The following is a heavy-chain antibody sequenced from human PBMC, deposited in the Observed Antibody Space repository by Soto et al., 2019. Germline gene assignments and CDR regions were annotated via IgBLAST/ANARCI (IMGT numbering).Heavy chain of an antibody. CDR2: ISGSGSTI. Sequence: GGSLRLSCAASGFTFSGYEMNWVRQAPGKGLEWVSYISGSGSTIYYADSVKGRFTISRDNAKDSLYPQMNSLRAEDTAVYYCAREVVVFGVIIPTPMDVWGQGTTVTVSS. CDR3: AREVVVFGVIIPTPMDV. D-gene: IGHD3-22*01. CDR1: GFTFSGYE. J-gene: IGHJ6*02. V-gene: IGHV3-48*03.